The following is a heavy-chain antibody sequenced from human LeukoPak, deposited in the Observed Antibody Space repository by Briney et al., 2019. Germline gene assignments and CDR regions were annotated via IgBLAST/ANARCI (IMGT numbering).Heavy chain of an antibody. D-gene: IGHD6-19*01. J-gene: IGHJ4*02. Sequence: GGALRLSCAASGFTFSSYWIHWGRQAPGKGLVWVSRINSDGSSTSYADSVKGRFTISRDNAKNTLYLQMNSLRAEDTAVYYCARERKAVAGTAIDYWGQGTLVTVSS. CDR3: ARERKAVAGTAIDY. CDR2: INSDGSST. V-gene: IGHV3-74*01. CDR1: GFTFSSYW.